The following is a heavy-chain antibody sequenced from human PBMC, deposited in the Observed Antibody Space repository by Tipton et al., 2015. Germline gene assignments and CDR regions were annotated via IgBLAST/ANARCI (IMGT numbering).Heavy chain of an antibody. CDR3: ARDSEQQLVLESNWFDP. Sequence: QLVQSGAEVKKPGASVKVSCKASGYTFTSYGISWVRQAPGQGLEWMGWISAYNGNTNYAQKLQGRVTMTTDTSTSTAYMELRSLRSDDTAVYYRARDSEQQLVLESNWFDPWGQGTLVTVSS. V-gene: IGHV1-18*01. D-gene: IGHD6-13*01. CDR2: ISAYNGNT. J-gene: IGHJ5*02. CDR1: GYTFTSYG.